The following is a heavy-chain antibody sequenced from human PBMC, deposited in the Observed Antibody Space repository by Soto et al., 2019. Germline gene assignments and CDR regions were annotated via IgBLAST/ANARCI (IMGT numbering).Heavy chain of an antibody. J-gene: IGHJ5*02. CDR1: GGTFNSYD. V-gene: IGHV1-69*13. D-gene: IGHD3-22*01. Sequence: ASVKVSCKASGGTFNSYDINWVRQAPGQGLEWMGGIIPIVETPKYAQKFQGRVTITADESTNTVYMELSSLRSEDTAMYYCARLSRPNYYDTSGFFKDDWFDPWGQGTLVTVSS. CDR2: IIPIVETP. CDR3: ARLSRPNYYDTSGFFKDDWFDP.